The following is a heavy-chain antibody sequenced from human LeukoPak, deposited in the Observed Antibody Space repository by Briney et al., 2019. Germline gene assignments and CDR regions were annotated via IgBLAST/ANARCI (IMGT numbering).Heavy chain of an antibody. J-gene: IGHJ3*02. V-gene: IGHV1-69*04. CDR2: IIPILGIA. D-gene: IGHD2-2*01. Sequence: ASVKLSCNASGGTFSSYAISWVRQAPGQGLEWMGRIIPILGIANYAQKFQGRVTITADKSTSTAYMELSSLRSEGTAVYYCARGSQDIVVVPAAMDEDAFDIWGQGTMVTVSS. CDR1: GGTFSSYA. CDR3: ARGSQDIVVVPAAMDEDAFDI.